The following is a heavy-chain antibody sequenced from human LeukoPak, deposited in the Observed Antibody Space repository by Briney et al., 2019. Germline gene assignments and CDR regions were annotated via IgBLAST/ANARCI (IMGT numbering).Heavy chain of an antibody. J-gene: IGHJ6*03. CDR1: GFTFSSYA. CDR3: AKDGYSSGWYYYYYMDV. CDR2: ISGSGGST. Sequence: GGFLRLSCAASGFTFSSYAMSWVRQAPGKGLEWVSAISGSGGSTYYADSVKGRFTISRDNSKNTLYLQMNSLRAEDTAVYYCAKDGYSSGWYYYYYMDVWGKGTTVTVSS. D-gene: IGHD6-19*01. V-gene: IGHV3-23*01.